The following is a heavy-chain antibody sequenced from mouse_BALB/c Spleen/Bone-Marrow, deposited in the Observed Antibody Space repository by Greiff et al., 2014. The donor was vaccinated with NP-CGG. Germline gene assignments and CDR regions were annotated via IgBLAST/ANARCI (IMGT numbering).Heavy chain of an antibody. CDR3: ARYNTYYAMDY. J-gene: IGHJ4*01. CDR1: GFTFSSFG. D-gene: IGHD1-3*01. Sequence: EVQRVESGGGLVQPGGSRKLSCAASGFTFSSFGMHWVRQAPEKGLEWVAYISSGSSTIYYADTVKGRFTISRDNPKNTLFLQMASLRSEDAAIYFCARYNTYYAMDYWGQGTSVSVSS. V-gene: IGHV5-17*02. CDR2: ISSGSSTI.